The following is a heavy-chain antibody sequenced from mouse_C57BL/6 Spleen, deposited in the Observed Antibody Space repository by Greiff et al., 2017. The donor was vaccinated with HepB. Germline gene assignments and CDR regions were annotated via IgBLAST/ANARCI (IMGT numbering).Heavy chain of an antibody. CDR3: ARWGYGNTPFDY. CDR1: GYAFSSSW. CDR2: IYPGDGDT. V-gene: IGHV1-82*01. J-gene: IGHJ2*01. Sequence: QVQLQQSGPELVKPGASVKISCKASGYAFSSSWMNWVRQRPGKGLEWIGRIYPGDGDTNYNGKFKGKATLTADKSSSTAYMQLSSLTSEDSAVYFCARWGYGNTPFDYWGQGTTLTVSS. D-gene: IGHD2-1*01.